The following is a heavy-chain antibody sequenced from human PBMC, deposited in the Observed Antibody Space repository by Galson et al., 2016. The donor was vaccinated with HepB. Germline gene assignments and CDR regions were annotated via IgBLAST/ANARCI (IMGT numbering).Heavy chain of an antibody. D-gene: IGHD6-19*01. CDR3: AREAVIAVAGNPYYCGMDV. J-gene: IGHJ6*02. CDR2: IYSGGST. CDR1: GFTVSSSY. Sequence: SLRLSCAASGFTVSSSYMSWVRQAPGKGLEWVSVIYSGGSTYYADSVKGRFTISRDNSKNTLYLQMHSLRAEDTAVYYCAREAVIAVAGNPYYCGMDVWGQGTTVTVSS. V-gene: IGHV3-53*01.